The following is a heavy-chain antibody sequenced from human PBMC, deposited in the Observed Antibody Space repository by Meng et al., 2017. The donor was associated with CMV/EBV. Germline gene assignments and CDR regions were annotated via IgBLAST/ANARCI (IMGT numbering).Heavy chain of an antibody. CDR3: ARDGGDCSSTSCYTHGYYGMDV. Sequence: GESLKISCAASGFTFSSYSMNWVRQAPGKGLEWVSSISSSSSYIYYADSVKGRFTISRDNAKNSLYLQMNSLRAEDMAVYYCARDGGDCSSTSCYTHGYYGMDVWGQGTTVTVSS. D-gene: IGHD2-2*02. J-gene: IGHJ6*02. V-gene: IGHV3-21*01. CDR1: GFTFSSYS. CDR2: ISSSSSYI.